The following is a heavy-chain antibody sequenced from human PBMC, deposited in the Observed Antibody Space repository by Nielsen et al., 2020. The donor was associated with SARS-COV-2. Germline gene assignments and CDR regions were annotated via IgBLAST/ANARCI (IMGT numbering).Heavy chain of an antibody. J-gene: IGHJ4*02. CDR3: ARHWDRLRLGELSPPFDY. D-gene: IGHD3-16*02. CDR2: INHSGST. Sequence: SETLSLTCTVSGGSISSYYWSWIRQPPGKGLEWIGEINHSGSTNYNPSLKSRVTISVDTSKNQFSLKLSSVTAADTAVYYCARHWDRLRLGELSPPFDYWGQGTLVTVSS. CDR1: GGSISSYY. V-gene: IGHV4-34*01.